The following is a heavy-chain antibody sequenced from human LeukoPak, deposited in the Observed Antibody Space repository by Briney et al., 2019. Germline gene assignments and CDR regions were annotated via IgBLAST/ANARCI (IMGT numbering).Heavy chain of an antibody. D-gene: IGHD6-6*01. CDR2: INHSGST. J-gene: IGHJ4*02. CDR1: GGSFSGYY. V-gene: IGHV4-34*01. Sequence: SETLSLTCAVYGGSFSGYYWSWIRQPPGKGLEWIGEINHSGSTNYNPSLRSRVTISVDTSKNQFSLKLSSVTAADTAVYYCARGLEQLVPFDYWGQGTLVTVPS. CDR3: ARGLEQLVPFDY.